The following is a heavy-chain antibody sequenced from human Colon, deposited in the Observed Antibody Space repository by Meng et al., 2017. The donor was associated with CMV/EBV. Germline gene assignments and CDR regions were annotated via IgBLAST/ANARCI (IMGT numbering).Heavy chain of an antibody. CDR3: ARGGCIGSNCYRNFYYYGLDV. J-gene: IGHJ6*02. CDR1: GFTFGSYE. V-gene: IGHV3-48*03. D-gene: IGHD2-2*02. CDR2: ISGSGSAI. Sequence: GESLKISCTASGFTFGSYEMNWVRQAPGKGLEWVSYISGSGSAIYYADSVKGRLTVSRDNGKNSLYLQMSSLTVEDTAVYYCARGGCIGSNCYRNFYYYGLDVWGQGTTVTVSS.